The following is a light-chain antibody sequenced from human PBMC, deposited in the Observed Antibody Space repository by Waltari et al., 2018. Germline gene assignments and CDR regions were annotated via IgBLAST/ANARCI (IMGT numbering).Light chain of an antibody. Sequence: QSALTQPASLSGSPGPSLTISCTGTSSDIGSYTLVPWYHQHPGKVPNLMIYEGSKRPSDVSNRFSGSRSGNTASLTISGLQTEDEADYYCCSYAGGGTGVFGGGTKVTVL. CDR3: CSYAGGGTGV. CDR1: SSDIGSYTL. J-gene: IGLJ3*02. CDR2: EGS. V-gene: IGLV2-23*01.